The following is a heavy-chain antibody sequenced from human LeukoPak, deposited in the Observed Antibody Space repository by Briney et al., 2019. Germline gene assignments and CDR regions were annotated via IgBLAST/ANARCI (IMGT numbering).Heavy chain of an antibody. J-gene: IGHJ4*02. CDR3: ARDPKNNYFDY. V-gene: IGHV3-74*01. CDR2: INTDRSST. CDR1: GFTFSTYW. Sequence: GGSLRLSCAASGFTFSTYWMHWVRQAPGKGLVWVSRINTDRSSTTYADSVKGRFTLSRDNARNTLFLQMNSLRAEDTAVYYCARDPKNNYFDYWGQGTLVTVSS.